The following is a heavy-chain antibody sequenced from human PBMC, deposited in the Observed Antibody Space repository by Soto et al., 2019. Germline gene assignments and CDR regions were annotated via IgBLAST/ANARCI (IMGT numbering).Heavy chain of an antibody. CDR2: IYYNGNT. CDR3: ARANWYSEY. CDR1: GGSISSSSYY. Sequence: SETLSLTCTVSGGSISSSSYYWGWIRQPPGKGLEWIGYIYYNGNTNYDPSLKSRVTMSVGTSKNQISLRLSSVTAADTAVYYCARANWYSEYWGQGTLVTVSS. D-gene: IGHD7-27*01. V-gene: IGHV4-61*05. J-gene: IGHJ4*02.